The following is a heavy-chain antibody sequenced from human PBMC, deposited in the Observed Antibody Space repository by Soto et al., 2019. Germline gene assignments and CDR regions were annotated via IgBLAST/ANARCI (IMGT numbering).Heavy chain of an antibody. CDR2: INPSGGST. D-gene: IGHD3-22*01. CDR1: GYTFTSYY. Sequence: ASVKVSCKASGYTFTSYYMHWVRQAPGQGLEWMGIINPSGGSTSYAQKFQGRVTMTRDTSTSTVYMELSSLRSEDTAVYYCARENSRYDSSGYYSPIFDYWGQGTLVTSPQ. V-gene: IGHV1-46*01. J-gene: IGHJ4*02. CDR3: ARENSRYDSSGYYSPIFDY.